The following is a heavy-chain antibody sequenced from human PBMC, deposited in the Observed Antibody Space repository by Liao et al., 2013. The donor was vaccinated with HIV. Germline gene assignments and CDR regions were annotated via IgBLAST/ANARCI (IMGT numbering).Heavy chain of an antibody. D-gene: IGHD1-26*01. CDR1: GGSISSGNYY. Sequence: QVQLQESGPGLVKPSQTLSLTCTVSGGSISSGNYYWSWIRQPAGKGLEWIGRIFTTGSTNYNPSLKSRVTISVDTSKNQFSLKLSSVTAADTAVYYCARWDSGSSFDYWGQGTLVTVSS. V-gene: IGHV4-61*02. CDR2: IFTTGST. J-gene: IGHJ4*02. CDR3: ARWDSGSSFDY.